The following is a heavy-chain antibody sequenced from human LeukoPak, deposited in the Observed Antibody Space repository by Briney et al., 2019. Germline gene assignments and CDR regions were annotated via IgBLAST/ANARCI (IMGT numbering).Heavy chain of an antibody. D-gene: IGHD3-10*01. V-gene: IGHV3-21*01. CDR1: GFTFSSYS. CDR2: ISSSSSYI. Sequence: GGSLRLSCAASGFTFSSYSMNWVRQAPGKGLEWVSSISSSSSYIYYADSVKGRFTISRDNAKNSLYLQMNSLRAEDTAVYYCARDRGVWFGDEYYFDYWGQGTLVTVSS. CDR3: ARDRGVWFGDEYYFDY. J-gene: IGHJ4*02.